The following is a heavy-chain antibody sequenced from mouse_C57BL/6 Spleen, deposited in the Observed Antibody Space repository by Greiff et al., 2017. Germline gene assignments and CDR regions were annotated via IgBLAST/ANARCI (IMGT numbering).Heavy chain of an antibody. Sequence: EVKLMESGPELVKPGASVKMSCKASGYTFTDYNMHWVKQSHGKSLEWIGYINPNNGGTSYNQKFKGKATLTVNKSSSTAYMELRSLTSEDSAVYYCARRELLCYAMDYWGQGTSVTVSS. CDR3: ARRELLCYAMDY. CDR1: GYTFTDYN. D-gene: IGHD2-1*01. V-gene: IGHV1-22*01. J-gene: IGHJ4*01. CDR2: INPNNGGT.